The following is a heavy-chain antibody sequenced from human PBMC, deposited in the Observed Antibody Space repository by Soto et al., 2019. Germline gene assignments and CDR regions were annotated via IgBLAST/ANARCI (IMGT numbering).Heavy chain of an antibody. CDR1: GFTFSSYG. CDR2: IWYDGSNK. J-gene: IGHJ4*02. CDR3: ARDYLVIPQRVIDY. V-gene: IGHV3-33*01. D-gene: IGHD2-15*01. Sequence: QVQLVESGGGVVQPGRSLRLSCAASGFTFSSYGMHWVRQAPGKGLEWVAVIWYDGSNKYYADSVKGRFTISRDNSKNTLYLQMNSLRAEDTAVYYCARDYLVIPQRVIDYWGKGTLVTVSS.